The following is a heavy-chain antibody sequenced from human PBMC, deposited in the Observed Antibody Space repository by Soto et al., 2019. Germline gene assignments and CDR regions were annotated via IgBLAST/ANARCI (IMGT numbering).Heavy chain of an antibody. Sequence: QVQLQESGPGLVKPSETLSLTCTVSGRSISSGGYYWSWIRQLPGKGLEWIGYIYYNGNTYYNPSLTRPVTLELATSDNRFTPNLTSGTAPDTPRYFCARLSLTNYGARWFDPWGQGTLVTVSS. D-gene: IGHD1-7*01. CDR3: ARLSLTNYGARWFDP. CDR1: GRSISSGGYY. CDR2: IYYNGNT. J-gene: IGHJ5*02. V-gene: IGHV4-31*01.